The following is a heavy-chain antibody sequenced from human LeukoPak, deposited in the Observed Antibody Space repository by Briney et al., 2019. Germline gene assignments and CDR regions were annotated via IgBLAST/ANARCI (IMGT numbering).Heavy chain of an antibody. CDR3: ARSYCSGGSCYWGPFDY. V-gene: IGHV4-59*01. CDR1: GGSISSYY. CDR2: IYYSGNT. D-gene: IGHD2-15*01. J-gene: IGHJ4*02. Sequence: PSETLSLTCTVSGGSISSYYWSWIRQPPGKGLEWIGYIYYSGNTNYNPSLKSRVTISVDTSKNQFSLKLSSVTAADTAVYYCARSYCSGGSCYWGPFDYWGQGTLVTVSS.